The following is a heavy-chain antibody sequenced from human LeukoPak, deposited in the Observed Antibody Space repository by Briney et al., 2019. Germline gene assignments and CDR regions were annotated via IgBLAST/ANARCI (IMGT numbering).Heavy chain of an antibody. CDR2: INLNSGGT. Sequence: GASVKVSCKASGYTFTGYYIHWVRQAPGQGLERMGWINLNSGGTNYAQKFQGRVTMTRDTSITTAYMDLSRLRSDDTAVYYCARDGGVPVANDYWGQGTLVTVSS. J-gene: IGHJ4*02. CDR3: ARDGGVPVANDY. D-gene: IGHD2-2*01. V-gene: IGHV1-2*02. CDR1: GYTFTGYY.